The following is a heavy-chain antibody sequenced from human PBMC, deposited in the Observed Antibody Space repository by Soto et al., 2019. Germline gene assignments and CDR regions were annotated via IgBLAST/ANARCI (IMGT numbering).Heavy chain of an antibody. J-gene: IGHJ4*02. CDR1: GASISSRSYY. CDR3: ARHFSVDYFDY. V-gene: IGHV4-39*01. CDR2: IYYSGST. Sequence: SEALSLTCTVSGASISSRSYYWGWIRQSPGKGLEWIGSIYYSGSTYYNPSLQSRVTISVDTSKNQFSLKLSSVTAADTAVYYCARHFSVDYFDYWGQGALVTVSS.